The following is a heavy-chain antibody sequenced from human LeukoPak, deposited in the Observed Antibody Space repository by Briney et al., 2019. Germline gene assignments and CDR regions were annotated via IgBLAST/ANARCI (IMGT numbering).Heavy chain of an antibody. CDR1: GFTLSSYW. D-gene: IGHD3-22*01. J-gene: IGHJ4*02. Sequence: PGGSLRLSCVASGFTLSSYWMSWVRPAPGRGREGVANIKQDGSEKYYVDSVKGRFTISRDNAKNSLYLQMNSLRAEDTAVYYCARCLSAYYYDSSGYPRGYYFDYWGQGTLVTVSS. CDR2: IKQDGSEK. CDR3: ARCLSAYYYDSSGYPRGYYFDY. V-gene: IGHV3-7*01.